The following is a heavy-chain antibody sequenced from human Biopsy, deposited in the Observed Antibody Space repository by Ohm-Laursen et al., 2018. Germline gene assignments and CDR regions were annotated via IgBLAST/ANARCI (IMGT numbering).Heavy chain of an antibody. CDR3: ARGVRSSGGPYFDS. CDR2: IYDRGST. J-gene: IGHJ4*02. Sequence: PSQTLSLTCTVPGDSVRSGSFYWTWIRQPPGQGLEYLGPIYDRGSTANYNPSLESRVTMSVDMPKNQFSLKLSSVTTADTAIYDCARGVRSSGGPYFDSWGQGTLVTVSS. CDR1: GDSVRSGSFY. V-gene: IGHV4-61*01. D-gene: IGHD6-19*01.